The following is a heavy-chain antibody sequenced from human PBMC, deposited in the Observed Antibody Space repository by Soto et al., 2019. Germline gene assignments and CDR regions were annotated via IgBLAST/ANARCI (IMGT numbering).Heavy chain of an antibody. CDR2: ISSSSSYI. CDR3: ARVLGWSSTSCYHDAFDI. Sequence: EVQLVESGGGLVKPGGSLRLSCAASGFTFSSYSMNWVRQAPGKGLEWVSSISSSSSYIYYADSVKGRFTISRDNANNSLYLQMNSLRAEDTAVYYCARVLGWSSTSCYHDAFDIWGHGTMVTVS. CDR1: GFTFSSYS. D-gene: IGHD2-2*01. V-gene: IGHV3-21*01. J-gene: IGHJ3*02.